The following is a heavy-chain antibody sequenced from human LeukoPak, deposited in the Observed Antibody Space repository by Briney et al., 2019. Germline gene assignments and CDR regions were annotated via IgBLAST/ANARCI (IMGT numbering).Heavy chain of an antibody. D-gene: IGHD1-26*01. Sequence: GGSLRLSCAASGFTFSSYGMHWVRQAPGKGLEWVAFIRYDGSNKYYADSVKGRFTISRDNAKNSLYLQMNNLRAEDTAVYYCASFPWDLRPTWGQGTLVSVAS. CDR3: ASFPWDLRPT. V-gene: IGHV3-30*02. J-gene: IGHJ4*02. CDR2: IRYDGSNK. CDR1: GFTFSSYG.